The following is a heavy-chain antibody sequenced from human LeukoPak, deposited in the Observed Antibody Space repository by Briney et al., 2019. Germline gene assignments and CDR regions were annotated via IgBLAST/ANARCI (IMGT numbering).Heavy chain of an antibody. Sequence: VASVKVSCKASGGTFSSYAISWVRQAPGQGLEWMGRIIPILGIANYAQKFRGRVTITADKSTSTAYMELSSLRSEDTAVYYCASRDLNVDTAMVYYYYGMDVWGQGTTVTVSS. J-gene: IGHJ6*02. CDR1: GGTFSSYA. D-gene: IGHD5-18*01. CDR3: ASRDLNVDTAMVYYYYGMDV. CDR2: IIPILGIA. V-gene: IGHV1-69*04.